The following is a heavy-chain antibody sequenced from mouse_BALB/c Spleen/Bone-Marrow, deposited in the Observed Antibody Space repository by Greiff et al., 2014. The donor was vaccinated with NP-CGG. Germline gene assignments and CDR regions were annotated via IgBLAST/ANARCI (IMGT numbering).Heavy chain of an antibody. Sequence: EVQVVESGGGLVKPGGSLKLSCAASGFAFSRYDMSWVRQTPEKRLEWVAYTTNGGDNTYYPDTVKGRFTISRDNAKNTLYLQMSSLKSEDTAMYYCVRHKNYYAMDYWGQGTSVTVSS. V-gene: IGHV5-12-1*01. CDR3: VRHKNYYAMDY. J-gene: IGHJ4*01. CDR2: TTNGGDNT. CDR1: GFAFSRYD.